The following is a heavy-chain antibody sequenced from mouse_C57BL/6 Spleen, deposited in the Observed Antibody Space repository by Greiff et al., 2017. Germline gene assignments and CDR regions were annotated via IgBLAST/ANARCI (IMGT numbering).Heavy chain of an antibody. CDR2: ISSGSSTI. J-gene: IGHJ4*01. Sequence: EVQVVESGGGLVKPGGSLKLSCAASGFTFSDYGMHWVRQAPEKGLEWVAYISSGSSTIYYADTVKGRFTISRDHAKNTLFLQMTSLRSEDTAWYYCARRGGAMDYWGQGTSVTVSS. V-gene: IGHV5-17*01. CDR3: ARRGGAMDY. CDR1: GFTFSDYG.